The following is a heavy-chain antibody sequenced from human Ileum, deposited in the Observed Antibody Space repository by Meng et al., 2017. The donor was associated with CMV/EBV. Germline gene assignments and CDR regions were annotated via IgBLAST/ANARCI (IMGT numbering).Heavy chain of an antibody. V-gene: IGHV3-21*06. J-gene: IGHJ4*02. CDR1: EFTFSISN. D-gene: IGHD1-26*01. CDR3: ARYTSTYLDY. Sequence: EVQLVESGGGLVKAGGSLSLSCAASEFTFSISNMNWVRQAPGKGLGWVSSITSGSSIFYADSVKGRFTISRDNAKNLFFLQMDSLRADDTAVYYCARYTSTYLDYWGQGTLVTVSS. CDR2: ITSGSSI.